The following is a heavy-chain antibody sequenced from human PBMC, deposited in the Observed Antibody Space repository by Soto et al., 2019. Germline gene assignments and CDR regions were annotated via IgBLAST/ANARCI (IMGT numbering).Heavy chain of an antibody. Sequence: SETLSLTCAVYGGSFSGYYWSWIRQPPGKGLEWIGEINHSGSTNYNPSLKSRITISVDTSKNQFSLKLRSVTAADTAVYYCARGEGGVVPAAITYDYYYYMDVWGKGTTVTVSS. J-gene: IGHJ6*03. CDR3: ARGEGGVVPAAITYDYYYYMDV. V-gene: IGHV4-34*01. CDR1: GGSFSGYY. D-gene: IGHD2-2*02. CDR2: INHSGST.